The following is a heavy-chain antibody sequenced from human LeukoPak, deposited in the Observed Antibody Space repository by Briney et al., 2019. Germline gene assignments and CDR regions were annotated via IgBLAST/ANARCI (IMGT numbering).Heavy chain of an antibody. V-gene: IGHV3-30*02. CDR1: GFTFSSYG. Sequence: GGSLRLSCAASGFTFSSYGMHWVRQAPGKRLEWVAFIRYDGSNKYYSDSVKGRFTISRDNSKNTLYLQMNSLTAEDTAVYYCARDFRPVVGAAGSFDCWGQGTLVTVSS. D-gene: IGHD6-13*01. CDR2: IRYDGSNK. J-gene: IGHJ4*02. CDR3: ARDFRPVVGAAGSFDC.